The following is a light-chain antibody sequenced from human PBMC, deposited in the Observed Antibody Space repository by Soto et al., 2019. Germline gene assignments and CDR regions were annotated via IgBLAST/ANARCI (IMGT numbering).Light chain of an antibody. CDR2: GAS. CDR3: QQYNNWPRTT. Sequence: ENVVSLSPGTLSLSQGERATLSCRAIQTVTKNNLNWYQQKPGQAPRLLIYGASTRATGIPARFSGSGSGTEFTLTISSLQSEDFAVYYCQQYNNWPRTTFGQGTRLEI. V-gene: IGKV3-15*01. J-gene: IGKJ5*01. CDR1: QTVTKNN.